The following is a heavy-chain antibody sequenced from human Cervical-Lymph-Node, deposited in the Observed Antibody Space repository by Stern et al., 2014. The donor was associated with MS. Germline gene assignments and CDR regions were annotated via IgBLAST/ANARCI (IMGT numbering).Heavy chain of an antibody. CDR2: INPSGGTT. CDR3: TRTWTRSFDY. CDR1: GYTFSNYY. J-gene: IGHJ4*02. D-gene: IGHD1-14*01. V-gene: IGHV1-46*03. Sequence: QLVESGAEVKMPGASVTVSCKASGYTFSNYYIHWVRQAPGQGLEWMGIINPSGGTTSYAQKFQGRVTMTRDTSTRIVYMELSSLRSDDTAVYYCTRTWTRSFDYWGQGTLVTVSS.